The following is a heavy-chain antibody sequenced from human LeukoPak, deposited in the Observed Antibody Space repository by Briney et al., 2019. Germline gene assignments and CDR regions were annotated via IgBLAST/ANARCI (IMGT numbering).Heavy chain of an antibody. CDR1: RFTFSDDY. J-gene: IGHJ4*02. Sequence: PGGSLRLSCAASRFTFSDDYMSWIRQAPGKGLEWVSYISSSGSTIYYADSVKGRFTISRDNAKNSLYLQMNSLRAEDTAVYYCARESYYGSGSPLNYWGQGTLVTVSS. CDR3: ARESYYGSGSPLNY. V-gene: IGHV3-11*04. CDR2: ISSSGSTI. D-gene: IGHD3-10*01.